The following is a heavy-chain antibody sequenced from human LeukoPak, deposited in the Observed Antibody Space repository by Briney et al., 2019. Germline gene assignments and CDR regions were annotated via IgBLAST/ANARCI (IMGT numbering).Heavy chain of an antibody. Sequence: SETLSLTCTVSGGSISSYYWSWIRQPPGKGLEWIGYIYYSGSTNYNPSLKSRVTISVDTSKNQFSLKLSSVTAADTAVYYCARVYSSSWGSFDYWGQGTLVTVSS. CDR2: IYYSGST. V-gene: IGHV4-59*01. J-gene: IGHJ4*02. CDR3: ARVYSSSWGSFDY. D-gene: IGHD6-13*01. CDR1: GGSISSYY.